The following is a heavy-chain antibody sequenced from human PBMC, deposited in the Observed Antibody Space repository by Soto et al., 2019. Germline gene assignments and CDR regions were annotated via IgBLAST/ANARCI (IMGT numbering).Heavy chain of an antibody. J-gene: IGHJ4*02. CDR1: GYTFTSYA. V-gene: IGHV1-3*01. CDR3: ARDRLGYCSGGSCYGPDY. CDR2: INAGNGNT. D-gene: IGHD2-15*01. Sequence: GASLKVSCKASGYTFTSYAMHWVRQAPGQRLEWMGWINAGNGNTKYSQKFQGRVTITRDTSASTAYMELSSLRSEDTAVYYCARDRLGYCSGGSCYGPDYWGQGTLVTVSS.